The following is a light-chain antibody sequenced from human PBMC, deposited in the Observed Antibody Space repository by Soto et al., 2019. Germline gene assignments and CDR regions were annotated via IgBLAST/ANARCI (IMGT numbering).Light chain of an antibody. CDR2: DAS. J-gene: IGKJ5*01. V-gene: IGKV3D-15*01. Sequence: EIVLTQSPGTLSLSPGERATLSCRASQSVSSNLAWYQQKPGQAPRLLIYDASTRATGIPARFSGSGSGTEFTLTINSLQSEDFVVYYCQQYDNWPPTFGQGTRLEIK. CDR1: QSVSSN. CDR3: QQYDNWPPT.